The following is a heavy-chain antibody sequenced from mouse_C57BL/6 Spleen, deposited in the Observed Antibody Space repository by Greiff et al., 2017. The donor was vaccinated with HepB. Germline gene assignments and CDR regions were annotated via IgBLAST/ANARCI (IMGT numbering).Heavy chain of an antibody. CDR3: ARSYYYGNLLDY. D-gene: IGHD1-1*01. V-gene: IGHV1-19*01. CDR1: GYTFTDYY. CDR2: INPYNGGT. Sequence: VQLQQSGPVLVKPGASVKMSCKASGYTFTDYYMNWVKQSHGKSLEWIGVINPYNGGTSYNQKFKGKATLTVDKSSSTAYMELNSLTSEDSAVYYCARSYYYGNLLDYWGQGTTLTVSS. J-gene: IGHJ2*01.